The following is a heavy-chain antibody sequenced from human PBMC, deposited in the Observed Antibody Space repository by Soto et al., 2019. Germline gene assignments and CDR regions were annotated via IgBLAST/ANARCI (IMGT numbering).Heavy chain of an antibody. CDR1: GYTFTSYG. Sequence: QVQLVQSGAEVKKPGASVKVSCKASGYTFTSYGISWVRQAPGQGLEWMGWISAYNGNTNYAQKLQGRVTMTTDTSTSTAYMELRSLRSDDTAVYYCARAPPYCSGGSCYSFYYYYGMDVWGQGTTVTGSS. CDR3: ARAPPYCSGGSCYSFYYYYGMDV. V-gene: IGHV1-18*01. J-gene: IGHJ6*02. D-gene: IGHD2-15*01. CDR2: ISAYNGNT.